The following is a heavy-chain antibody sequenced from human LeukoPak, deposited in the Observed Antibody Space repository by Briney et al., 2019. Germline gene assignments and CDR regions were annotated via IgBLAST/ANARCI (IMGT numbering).Heavy chain of an antibody. CDR3: AGLYLGPGRSPGMDV. D-gene: IGHD3-10*01. CDR2: IYYSGST. Sequence: SETLSLTCTVSGGSISSYYWSWIRQPPGKGLEWIGYIYYSGSTNYNPSLKSRVTISVDTSKNQFSLKLSSVTAADTAVYYCAGLYLGPGRSPGMDVWGQRNTVTVSS. V-gene: IGHV4-59*01. CDR1: GGSISSYY. J-gene: IGHJ6*02.